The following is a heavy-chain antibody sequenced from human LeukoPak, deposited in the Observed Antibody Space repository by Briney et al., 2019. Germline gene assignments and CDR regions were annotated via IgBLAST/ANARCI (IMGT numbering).Heavy chain of an antibody. CDR2: IYYSGST. J-gene: IGHJ5*02. CDR3: ARIMDIVATIGFDP. D-gene: IGHD5-12*01. CDR1: GGSISSYY. V-gene: IGHV4-59*01. Sequence: SETLSLTCTVSGGSISSYYWSWIRQPPGKGLECIGYIYYSGSTNYNPSLKSRVTISVDTSKNQFSLKLSSVTAADTAVYYCARIMDIVATIGFDPWGQGTLVTVSS.